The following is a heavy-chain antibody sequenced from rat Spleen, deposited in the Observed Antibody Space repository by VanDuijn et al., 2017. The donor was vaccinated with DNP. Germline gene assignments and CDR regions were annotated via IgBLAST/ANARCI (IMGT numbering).Heavy chain of an antibody. CDR1: GFSLISNS. D-gene: IGHD1-11*01. CDR2: IWSGGNT. CDR3: ARDRPNYGYYGYAMDA. Sequence: QVQLKESGPGLVQPSQTLSLTCTVSGFSLISNSVHWVRQPPGKGLEWIGVIWSGGNTDYNSTLKSRLSISRDTSKSQVFLKMNSLQTEDTAIYYCARDRPNYGYYGYAMDAWGQGTSVTVSS. V-gene: IGHV2-1*01. J-gene: IGHJ4*01.